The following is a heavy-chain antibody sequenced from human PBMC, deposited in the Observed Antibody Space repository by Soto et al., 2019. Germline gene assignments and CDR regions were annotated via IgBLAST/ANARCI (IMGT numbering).Heavy chain of an antibody. Sequence: SETQSVRKSVAGGYSGSGDGCWSWIRQPPGKGLEWIGYIYYSGSTYYNPSLKSRITISVDTSKNQFSLKLSSVTAADTAVYYCAREPYNWNYGLGYWGQGTLVTVSS. CDR3: AREPYNWNYGLGY. V-gene: IGHV4-30-4*08. CDR2: IYYSGST. CDR1: GGYSGSGDGC. D-gene: IGHD1-7*01. J-gene: IGHJ4*02.